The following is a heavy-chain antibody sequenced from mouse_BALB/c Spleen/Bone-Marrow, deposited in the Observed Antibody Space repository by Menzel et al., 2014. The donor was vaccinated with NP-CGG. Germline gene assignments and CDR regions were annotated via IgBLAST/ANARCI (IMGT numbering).Heavy chain of an antibody. J-gene: IGHJ1*01. CDR3: TRVTTDWYFDV. Sequence: VQLQQPGPELVKPGASVKISCKASGYSFTGYFMNWVMQSHGKSLEWIGRINPYNGDTFYNQKFKGKATLTVDKSSSTAHMELRSLASEDSAVYYCTRVTTDWYFDVWGAETTVTVSS. V-gene: IGHV1-20*02. D-gene: IGHD1-1*01. CDR1: GYSFTGYF. CDR2: INPYNGDT.